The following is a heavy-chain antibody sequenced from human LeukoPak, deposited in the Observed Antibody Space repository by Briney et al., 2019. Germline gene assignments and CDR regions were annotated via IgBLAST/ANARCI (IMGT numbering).Heavy chain of an antibody. CDR1: GFTFSSYW. CDR3: AKDLRDFWSGPTYDY. Sequence: PGGSLRLSCAASGFTFSSYWMHWVRQAPGKGLVWVSRINSDGSSTSYADSVKGRFTISRDNAKNTLYLQMNSLRAEDTAVYYCAKDLRDFWSGPTYDYWGQGTLVTVSS. D-gene: IGHD3-3*01. V-gene: IGHV3-74*01. CDR2: INSDGSST. J-gene: IGHJ4*02.